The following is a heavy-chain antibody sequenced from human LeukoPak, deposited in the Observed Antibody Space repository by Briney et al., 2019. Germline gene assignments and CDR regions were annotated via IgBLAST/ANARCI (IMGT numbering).Heavy chain of an antibody. CDR1: GFTFSSYA. CDR2: IGTAGDT. J-gene: IGHJ3*02. CDR3: ARARRPFLEWFHRSSAFDI. D-gene: IGHD3-3*01. Sequence: PGGSLRLSCAASGFTFSSYAMSWVRQAPGKGLEWVSAIGTAGDTYYPGSVKGRFTISRENAKNSLYLQMNSLRAGDTAVYYCARARRPFLEWFHRSSAFDIWGQGTMVTVSS. V-gene: IGHV3-13*01.